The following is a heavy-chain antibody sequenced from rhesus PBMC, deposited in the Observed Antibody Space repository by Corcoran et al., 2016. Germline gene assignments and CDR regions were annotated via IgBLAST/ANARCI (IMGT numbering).Heavy chain of an antibody. D-gene: IGHD5-24*01. J-gene: IGHJ4*01. CDR2: IDPSDSDT. Sequence: EVQLVQSGAEGKRPGESLKISCKTCGYSFTSYGISGVRQMPGKGLEWMVAIDPSDSDTIYSPSFQGPVTISADKSISTAYLQWSSLKASDSATYYCAKGDGTAGMGYWGQGVLVTVSS. CDR3: AKGDGTAGMGY. CDR1: GYSFTSYG. V-gene: IGHV5-2*01.